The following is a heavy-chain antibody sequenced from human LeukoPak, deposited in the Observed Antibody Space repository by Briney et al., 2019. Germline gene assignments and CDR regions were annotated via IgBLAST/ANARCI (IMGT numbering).Heavy chain of an antibody. Sequence: GSLRLSWSASGFPFISYAMHWVRQAPGKGLEYVSLVSSNGGSTYYAASVKGRFTISRDNSKNTLYLEMSSLRVEDTAVYFCVKGLPGYGGHLDYWGQGSLLSVRS. J-gene: IGHJ4*02. CDR1: GFPFISYA. CDR3: VKGLPGYGGHLDY. D-gene: IGHD6-13*01. V-gene: IGHV3-64D*06. CDR2: VSSNGGST.